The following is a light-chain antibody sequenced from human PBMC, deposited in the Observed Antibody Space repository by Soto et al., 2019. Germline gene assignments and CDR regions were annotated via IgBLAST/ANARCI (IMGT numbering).Light chain of an antibody. V-gene: IGKV3-20*01. Sequence: EIVLMQSPGSLSLSPGERATLSCRASQSISSTYIAWYQQKRGQAPRLLIFGASSRANGIPDRFSGSGSGTDFSLTISRLEPEDSAVYFCQQYVRSPYTFGPGTKVDIK. CDR3: QQYVRSPYT. CDR1: QSISSTY. J-gene: IGKJ3*01. CDR2: GAS.